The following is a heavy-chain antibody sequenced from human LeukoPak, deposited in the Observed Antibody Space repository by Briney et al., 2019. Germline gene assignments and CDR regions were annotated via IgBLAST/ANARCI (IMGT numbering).Heavy chain of an antibody. D-gene: IGHD3-3*01. CDR2: IKKDGSEK. V-gene: IGHV3-7*01. J-gene: IGHJ4*02. CDR1: GFTYSSYG. CDR3: ARDVSAVFGVHIMNWFDY. Sequence: GGSLRLSCAASGFTYSSYGMNWVRQAPGKGLEWVANIKKDGSEKYYVDSVKGRFTISRDNAKNSLYLQMNSLRAEDTAVYYCARDVSAVFGVHIMNWFDYWGQGTLVTVSS.